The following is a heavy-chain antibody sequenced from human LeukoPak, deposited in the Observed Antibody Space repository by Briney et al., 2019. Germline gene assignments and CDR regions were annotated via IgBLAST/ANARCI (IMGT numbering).Heavy chain of an antibody. CDR2: INQSGST. Sequence: SETLSLTCGVNGNSFSGYYWNWIRQSPGKGLEWMGEINQSGSTSYNPSLKSRVTISVDTSKNQFSLKLSSVTAADTAVYYCARQQWPYAFDIWGQGTMVTVSS. V-gene: IGHV4-34*01. CDR1: GNSFSGYY. J-gene: IGHJ3*02. CDR3: ARQQWPYAFDI. D-gene: IGHD6-19*01.